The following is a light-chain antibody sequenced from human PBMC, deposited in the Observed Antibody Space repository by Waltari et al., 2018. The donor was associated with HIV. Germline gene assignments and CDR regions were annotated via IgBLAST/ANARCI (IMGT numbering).Light chain of an antibody. CDR2: EVN. V-gene: IGLV2-14*01. CDR1: SSDIGVYDS. J-gene: IGLJ2*01. Sequence: QSALTQPASVSGSPGPSITISCTGTSSDIGVYDSVSWYQQHPGKAPKLIIYEVNNRPSGVSNRFSGSKSGNTASLSISGLQAEDEADYHCSSYTTTSFLIFGGGTKLTVL. CDR3: SSYTTTSFLI.